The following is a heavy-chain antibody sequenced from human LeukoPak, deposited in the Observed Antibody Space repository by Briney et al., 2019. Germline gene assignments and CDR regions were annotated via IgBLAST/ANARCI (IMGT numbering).Heavy chain of an antibody. Sequence: PGGSLRLSCAASGFTFSDYGMHWVRQAPGKGMEWVAVIWYDGSNQYYADSVKGRFTVSRDNAKNTLYLQMNSLRAEDTAVYYCAREQKWLGTSATGGMGLWGQGTTVTVSS. J-gene: IGHJ6*02. D-gene: IGHD6-19*01. V-gene: IGHV3-33*01. CDR2: IWYDGSNQ. CDR1: GFTFSDYG. CDR3: AREQKWLGTSATGGMGL.